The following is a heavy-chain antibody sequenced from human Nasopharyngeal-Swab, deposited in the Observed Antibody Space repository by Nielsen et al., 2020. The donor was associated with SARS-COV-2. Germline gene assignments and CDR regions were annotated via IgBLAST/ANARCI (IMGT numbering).Heavy chain of an antibody. D-gene: IGHD3-22*01. Sequence: GGSLRLSCAASGFTVSSNYMSWVRQAPGKGLEWVSLIYSGGSTYYADSVKGRFTISRDNSKNTLYLQMNSLRAEDTAVYYCARESGYDSSGYYWGAFDIWGQGTMVTVSS. V-gene: IGHV3-53*01. CDR2: IYSGGST. J-gene: IGHJ3*02. CDR3: ARESGYDSSGYYWGAFDI. CDR1: GFTVSSNY.